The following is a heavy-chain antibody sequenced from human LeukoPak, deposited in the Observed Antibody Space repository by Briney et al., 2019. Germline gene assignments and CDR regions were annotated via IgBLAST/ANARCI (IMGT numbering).Heavy chain of an antibody. J-gene: IGHJ6*02. CDR3: ARSPIFLWSGPGAMDV. V-gene: IGHV3-53*04. Sequence: GGSLRLSCAASGFAVSSNYMSWVRQASGKGLEWVSVIYSGGDTYYADSVKGRFTISRHNSKNTVYLQMNSLRAEDTAVYYCARSPIFLWSGPGAMDVWGQGTTVTVSS. CDR1: GFAVSSNY. CDR2: IYSGGDT. D-gene: IGHD3-3*01.